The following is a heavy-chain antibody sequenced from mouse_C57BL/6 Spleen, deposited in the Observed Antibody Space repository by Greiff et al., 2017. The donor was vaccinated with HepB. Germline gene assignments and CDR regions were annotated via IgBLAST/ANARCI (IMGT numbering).Heavy chain of an antibody. CDR1: GYTFTSYW. Sequence: QVQLQQPGAELVKPGASVKLSCKASGYTFTSYWMHWVKQRPGQGLEWIGMIHPNSGSTNYNEKFKSKATLTVDKSSSTAYMQLSSLTSEDSAVYYCARIHSNYPAWFAYWGQGTLVTVSA. CDR2: IHPNSGST. V-gene: IGHV1-64*01. CDR3: ARIHSNYPAWFAY. J-gene: IGHJ3*01. D-gene: IGHD2-5*01.